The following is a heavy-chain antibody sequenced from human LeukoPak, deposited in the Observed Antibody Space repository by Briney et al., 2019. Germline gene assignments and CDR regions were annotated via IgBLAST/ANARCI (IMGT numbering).Heavy chain of an antibody. CDR1: DGSINSYY. D-gene: IGHD5-18*01. J-gene: IGHJ4*02. CDR3: ARHLRGYSYGPFDS. Sequence: PSETLSLTCSVSDGSINSYYWSWIRQPPGKGLEWLGYVYYSGSTNYNPSLKSRVTISLDTSKNQFSLKLSSVTPPDTAVYYCARHLRGYSYGPFDSWGQGILVTVSS. CDR2: VYYSGST. V-gene: IGHV4-59*08.